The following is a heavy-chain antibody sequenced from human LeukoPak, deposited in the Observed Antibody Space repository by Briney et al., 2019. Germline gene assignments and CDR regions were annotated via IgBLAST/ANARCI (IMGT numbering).Heavy chain of an antibody. CDR1: GFTLSNCW. CDR2: IKQDGSEK. Sequence: GGSLRLSCAASGFTLSNCWMSWVRQAPGKGLEWVANIKQDGSEKYYVDSVKGRFTISRDNAKKSLYLQMNSLRDEDTAVYYCVRKFASWGQGTLVTVSS. J-gene: IGHJ4*02. D-gene: IGHD1-14*01. V-gene: IGHV3-7*02. CDR3: VRKFAS.